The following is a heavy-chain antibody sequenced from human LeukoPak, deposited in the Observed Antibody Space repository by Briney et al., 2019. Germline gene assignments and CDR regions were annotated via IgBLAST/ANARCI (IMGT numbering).Heavy chain of an antibody. CDR1: GFTFSSYA. Sequence: GRSLRLSCAASGFTFSSYAMHWVRQAPGKGLEWVAVISYDGSNKYYADSVKGRFTISRDNSKNTLYLQMNSLRAEDTAVYYCARMFELVRYDSSGLEGDDAFDIWGQGTMVTVSS. V-gene: IGHV3-30*04. CDR2: ISYDGSNK. D-gene: IGHD3-22*01. CDR3: ARMFELVRYDSSGLEGDDAFDI. J-gene: IGHJ3*02.